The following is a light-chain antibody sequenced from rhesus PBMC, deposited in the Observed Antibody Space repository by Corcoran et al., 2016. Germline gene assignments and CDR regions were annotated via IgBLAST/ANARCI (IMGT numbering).Light chain of an antibody. J-gene: IGKJ4*01. V-gene: IGKV3-42*03. CDR1: QSVSSN. Sequence: EIVMTQSPATLSLSPGERAALSCWASQSVSSNLAWFQQKPGQAPRLLIYGASSRAAGIPHRFSGRWCGTDFTLTISSLEPEDFAMYYCQQSNNWPLTFGGGTKVEIK. CDR2: GAS. CDR3: QQSNNWPLT.